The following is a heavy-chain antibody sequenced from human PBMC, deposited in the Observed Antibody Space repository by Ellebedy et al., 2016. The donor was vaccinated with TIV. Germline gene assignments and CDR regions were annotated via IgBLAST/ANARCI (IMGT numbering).Heavy chain of an antibody. J-gene: IGHJ5*02. V-gene: IGHV4-39*01. CDR1: GGSISSSSYY. CDR2: IYYSGST. CDR3: ARGRQLLYNNWFNP. D-gene: IGHD2-2*02. Sequence: SETLSLTXTVSGGSISSSSYYWGWIRQPPGKGLEWIGSIYYSGSTYYNPSLKSRVTISVDTSKNQFSLKLSSVTAADTAVYYCARGRQLLYNNWFNPWGQGTLVTVSS.